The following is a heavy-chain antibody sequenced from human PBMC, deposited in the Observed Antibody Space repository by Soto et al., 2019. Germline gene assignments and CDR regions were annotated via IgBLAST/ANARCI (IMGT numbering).Heavy chain of an antibody. J-gene: IGHJ4*02. V-gene: IGHV4-59*08. Sequence: SETLSLTCTVSGGSISRYYWSWIRQPPGKGLEWIGYIYYSGSTNYNPSLKSRVTISVDTSKNQFSLKLSSVAAADTAVYYCARQNYGSGSYAIDYWGQGTLVTVSS. CDR3: ARQNYGSGSYAIDY. CDR2: IYYSGST. D-gene: IGHD3-10*01. CDR1: GGSISRYY.